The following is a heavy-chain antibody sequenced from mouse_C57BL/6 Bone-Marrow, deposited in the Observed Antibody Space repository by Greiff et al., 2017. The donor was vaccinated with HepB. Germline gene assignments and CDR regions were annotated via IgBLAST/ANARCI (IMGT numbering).Heavy chain of an antibody. Sequence: EVKLVESGGGLVQSGRSLRLSCATSGFTFSDFYMEWVRQAPGKGLEWIAASRNKANDYTTEYSASVKGRFIVSRDTSQSILYLQMNALRAEDTAIYDCARDADGSSYWYFDVWGTGTTVTVSS. CDR1: GFTFSDFY. D-gene: IGHD1-1*01. J-gene: IGHJ1*03. V-gene: IGHV7-1*01. CDR2: SRNKANDYTT. CDR3: ARDADGSSYWYFDV.